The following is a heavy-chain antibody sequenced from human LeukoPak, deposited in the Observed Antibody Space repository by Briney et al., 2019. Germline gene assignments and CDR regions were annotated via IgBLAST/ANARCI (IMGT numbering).Heavy chain of an antibody. CDR3: ARDLMYYYDSVSYHFDY. CDR1: GYTFTSYG. J-gene: IGHJ4*02. V-gene: IGHV1-18*01. Sequence: ASVKVSCKASGYTFTSYGISWVRQAPGQGLEWMGWISAYNGNTNYAQNFQGRLTMTADTSTSTAYMELRGLRSDATAVYYCARDLMYYYDSVSYHFDYWGQGTLVTVSS. CDR2: ISAYNGNT. D-gene: IGHD3-22*01.